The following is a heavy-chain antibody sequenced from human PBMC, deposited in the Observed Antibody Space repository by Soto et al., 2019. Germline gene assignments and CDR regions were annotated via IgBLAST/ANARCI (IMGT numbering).Heavy chain of an antibody. CDR2: ISYDGSNK. D-gene: IGHD5-18*01. V-gene: IGHV3-30*18. CDR1: GFTFSSYG. Sequence: GGSLRLSCAASGFTFSSYGMHWVRQAPGKGLEWVAVISYDGSNKYYADSVKGRFTISRDNSKNTLYLQMNSLRAEDTAVYYCAKEARYSYYPYYYYYGMDVWGQGTTVTVSS. CDR3: AKEARYSYYPYYYYYGMDV. J-gene: IGHJ6*02.